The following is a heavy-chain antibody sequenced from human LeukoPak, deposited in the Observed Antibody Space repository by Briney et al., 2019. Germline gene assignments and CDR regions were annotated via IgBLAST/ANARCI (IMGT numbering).Heavy chain of an antibody. V-gene: IGHV4-59*01. J-gene: IGHJ4*02. CDR3: ARVRGYPWESFYDY. D-gene: IGHD5-12*01. Sequence: PSETLSLTCTVSGGSISHYYWSWIRQPPGKGLEWIGYIYYSGSTNYNPSLKSRVTISVDTSKNQFSLKLRSVTAADTAVYYCARVRGYPWESFYDYWGQGTLVTVSS. CDR1: GGSISHYY. CDR2: IYYSGST.